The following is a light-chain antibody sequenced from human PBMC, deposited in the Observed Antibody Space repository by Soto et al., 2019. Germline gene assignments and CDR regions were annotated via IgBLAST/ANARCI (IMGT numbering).Light chain of an antibody. V-gene: IGKV1-13*02. CDR1: QDISNT. CDR3: QQCKGYPIT. Sequence: AIQLTQSPSSLSASVGDSVTITCRATQDISNTLAWYQHKPGRGPTLLIFDASTLESGVPSRFTGSGSGTHFTLTISSLQPEGVATYICQQCKGYPITFGQGTRVEV. J-gene: IGKJ5*01. CDR2: DAS.